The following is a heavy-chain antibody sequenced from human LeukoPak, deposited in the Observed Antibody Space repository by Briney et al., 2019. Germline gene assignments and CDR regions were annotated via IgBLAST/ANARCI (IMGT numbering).Heavy chain of an antibody. J-gene: IGHJ4*02. D-gene: IGHD5-24*01. V-gene: IGHV3-21*01. CDR3: ARVRANWHEDY. CDR1: GFTFSSYS. CDR2: ITTFDT. Sequence: PGGSLRLSCAASGFTFSSYSFNWVRQAPGKGLEWGSSITTFDTYYTDSAQGRFTISRDNATNSLYLQMVYLRAENTAVYYCARVRANWHEDYWGQGTLVTVSS.